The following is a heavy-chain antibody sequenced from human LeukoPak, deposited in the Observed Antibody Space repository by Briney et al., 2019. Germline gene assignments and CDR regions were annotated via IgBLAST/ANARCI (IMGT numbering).Heavy chain of an antibody. V-gene: IGHV3-23*01. D-gene: IGHD4-17*01. J-gene: IGHJ4*02. CDR3: LGVNTVTLPSDVY. CDR2: IRYSGRTT. CDR1: GFTFSNYA. Sequence: GGSLRLSCATSGFTFSNYAMSWVRQAPGKGLEWLAAIRYSGRTTYYADSVEGRFTISSDNSKNALYLQMNNLRAEDTAVYATLGVNTVTLPSDVYWGQGTLVTVSS.